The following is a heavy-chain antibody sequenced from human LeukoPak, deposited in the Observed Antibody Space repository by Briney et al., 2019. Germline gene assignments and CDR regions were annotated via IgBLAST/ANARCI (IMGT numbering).Heavy chain of an antibody. CDR2: ISSGGNI. V-gene: IGHV3-48*01. CDR1: GFTSGFTFSSYS. CDR3: GRSMIS. D-gene: IGHD3-22*01. J-gene: IGHJ4*02. Sequence: PGGSLRLSCAASGFTSGFTFSSYSMNWVRQAPGKGLEWISYISSGGNIYYADSVKGRFTISRDNAKNSLYLQMNSLRAEDTAVYYCGRSMISWGQGTLVTVSS.